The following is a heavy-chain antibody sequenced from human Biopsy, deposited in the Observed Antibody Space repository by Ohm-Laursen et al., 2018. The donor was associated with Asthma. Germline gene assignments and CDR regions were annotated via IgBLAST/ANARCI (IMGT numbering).Heavy chain of an antibody. CDR3: ASDFPKDYVRYNFQF. CDR1: GYSLTDLS. J-gene: IGHJ4*02. Sequence: ATVKISCNISGYSLTDLSMHWVRQAPGQGLEWMGGHDHEEGGTVNARRFQGRVTMTEDTSTDTAYTELSSLSSDDTAVYYCASDFPKDYVRYNFQFWGQGTLVTVSS. CDR2: HDHEEGGT. V-gene: IGHV1-24*01. D-gene: IGHD4-17*01.